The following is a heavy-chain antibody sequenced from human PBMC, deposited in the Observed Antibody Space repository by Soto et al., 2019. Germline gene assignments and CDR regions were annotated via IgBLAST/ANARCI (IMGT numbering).Heavy chain of an antibody. J-gene: IGHJ5*02. Sequence: ASVKVSCKASVYTFTSYGIRWVRQAPGQRVEWMGWINADNGDTKYSQKFQGRVTITRDTSASTAYMELRSLRSEDTAVYYCVRRHVSATGIDWFDPWGQGTLVTVSS. D-gene: IGHD6-13*01. V-gene: IGHV1-3*01. CDR3: VRRHVSATGIDWFDP. CDR1: VYTFTSYG. CDR2: INADNGDT.